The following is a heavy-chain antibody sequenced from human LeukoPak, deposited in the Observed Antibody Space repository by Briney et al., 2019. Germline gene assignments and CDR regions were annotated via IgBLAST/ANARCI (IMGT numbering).Heavy chain of an antibody. D-gene: IGHD3-22*01. CDR2: IYSGGST. Sequence: GGSLGLSCAASGFTVSSNYMSWVRQAPGKGLEWVSVIYSGGSTYYADSVKGRFTISRDNSKNTLYLQMNSLRAEDTAVYYCARHSLTYYYDSSGYYGPGDYWGKGTLVTVSS. J-gene: IGHJ4*02. V-gene: IGHV3-53*01. CDR1: GFTVSSNY. CDR3: ARHSLTYYYDSSGYYGPGDY.